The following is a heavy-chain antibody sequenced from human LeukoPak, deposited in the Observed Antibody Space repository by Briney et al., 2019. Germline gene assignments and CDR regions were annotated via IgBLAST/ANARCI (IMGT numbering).Heavy chain of an antibody. CDR3: AKGIYYDSSGWNAFDI. V-gene: IGHV3-23*01. CDR2: ISGSGGST. D-gene: IGHD3-22*01. CDR1: GFTFSSYA. Sequence: GGSLRLSCAASGFTFSSYAMSWVRQAPGKGLEWVSAISGSGGSTYYADSVKGRFTISRDNSKNTLYLQMNSLGAEDTAVYYCAKGIYYDSSGWNAFDIWGQGTMVTVSS. J-gene: IGHJ3*02.